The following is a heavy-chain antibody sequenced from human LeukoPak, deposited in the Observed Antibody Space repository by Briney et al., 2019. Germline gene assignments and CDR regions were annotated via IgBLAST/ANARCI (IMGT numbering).Heavy chain of an antibody. J-gene: IGHJ3*02. D-gene: IGHD6-19*01. V-gene: IGHV3-48*01. CDR3: ARYSNSVAVDFDI. Sequence: GGSLRLSCAASGFTFSSYSMNWVRQAPGKGLEWISDISRSGSTIHYADSVKGRFTISRDNAKNSLYLQMNSLRAEDTAVYYCARYSNSVAVDFDIWGQGTMVTVSS. CDR2: ISRSGSTI. CDR1: GFTFSSYS.